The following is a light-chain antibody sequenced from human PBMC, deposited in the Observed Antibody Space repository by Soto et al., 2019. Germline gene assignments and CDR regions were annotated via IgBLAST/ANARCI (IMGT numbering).Light chain of an antibody. CDR3: QQSYSTPQT. J-gene: IGKJ1*01. V-gene: IGKV3-11*01. CDR2: DAI. CDR1: QSISYY. Sequence: EIVLTQSPATLSLSPGERATLSCRASQSISYYLAWYQQKPGQAPRLLIYDAINRATGIPGRFRGSGSGTDFTLTISSLQPEDFATYYCQQSYSTPQTFGQGTKVDIK.